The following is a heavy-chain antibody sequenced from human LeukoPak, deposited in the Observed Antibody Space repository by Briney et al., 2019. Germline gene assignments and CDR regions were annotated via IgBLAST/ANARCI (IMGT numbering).Heavy chain of an antibody. CDR1: GXTFSSYS. CDR3: ARDWPTIAAAGTIPEYFQH. J-gene: IGHJ1*01. V-gene: IGHV3-21*01. D-gene: IGHD6-13*01. CDR2: ISSSSSYI. Sequence: GGSLRLSCAASGXTFSSYSMNWVRQAPGKGLEWVSSISSSSSYIYYADSVKGRFTISRDNAKNSLYLQMNSLRAEDTAVYYCARDWPTIAAAGTIPEYFQHWGQGTLVTVSS.